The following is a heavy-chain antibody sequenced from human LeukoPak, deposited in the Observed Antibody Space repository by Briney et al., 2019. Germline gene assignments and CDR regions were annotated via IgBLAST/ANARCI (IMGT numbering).Heavy chain of an antibody. CDR1: GYSISSGYY. CDR3: ARHGSGSYFRWFDP. V-gene: IGHV4-38-2*01. Sequence: SESLSLSCVVSGYSISSGYYWCWSRQPPGKGLEWFGSIYHSGSTYYNPSLKSRVTISVDTSKNQFSLKLSSVTAADTAVYYCARHGSGSYFRWFDPWGQGTLVTVSS. J-gene: IGHJ5*02. CDR2: IYHSGST. D-gene: IGHD1-26*01.